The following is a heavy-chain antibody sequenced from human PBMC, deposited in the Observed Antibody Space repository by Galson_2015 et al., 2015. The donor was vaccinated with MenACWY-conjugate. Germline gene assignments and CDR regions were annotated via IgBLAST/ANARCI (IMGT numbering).Heavy chain of an antibody. Sequence: QSGAEVKQPGESLKISCKGSGYYFTSYWIAWVRQIPGKGLEWVGLISPMDSKTRYSPAFEGQVTISADKSISTAYLQWNSLQASDTAMYYCARHPPGGRGMDVWGQGTTVTVSS. CDR2: ISPMDSKT. D-gene: IGHD1-26*01. V-gene: IGHV5-51*01. J-gene: IGHJ6*02. CDR3: ARHPPGGRGMDV. CDR1: GYYFTSYW.